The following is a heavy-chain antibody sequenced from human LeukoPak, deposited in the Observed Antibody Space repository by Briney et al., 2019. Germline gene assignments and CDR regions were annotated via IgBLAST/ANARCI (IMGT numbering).Heavy chain of an antibody. J-gene: IGHJ4*02. V-gene: IGHV4-31*03. Sequence: SETLSLTCTVSGGSISSGGYYWSWIHQHPGKGLEWIGYIYYSGSTYYNPSLKSRVTISVDTSKNQFSLKLSSVTAADTAVYYCARGRVGYSYGSQGYYFDYWGQGTLVTVSS. D-gene: IGHD5-18*01. CDR3: ARGRVGYSYGSQGYYFDY. CDR1: GGSISSGGYY. CDR2: IYYSGST.